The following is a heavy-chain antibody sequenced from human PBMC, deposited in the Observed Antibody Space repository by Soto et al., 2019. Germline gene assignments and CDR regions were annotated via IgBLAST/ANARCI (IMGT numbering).Heavy chain of an antibody. CDR3: ARAPYYYDSSGYWAY. Sequence: EVQLVESGGGLVKPGGSLRLSCAASGFTFSSYSMNWVRQAPGKGLEWVSSISSSSSYIYYADSMKGRFTISRDNAKNSLYLQMNSLRAEDTAVYYCARAPYYYDSSGYWAYWGQGTLVTVSS. V-gene: IGHV3-21*01. J-gene: IGHJ4*02. CDR2: ISSSSSYI. D-gene: IGHD3-22*01. CDR1: GFTFSSYS.